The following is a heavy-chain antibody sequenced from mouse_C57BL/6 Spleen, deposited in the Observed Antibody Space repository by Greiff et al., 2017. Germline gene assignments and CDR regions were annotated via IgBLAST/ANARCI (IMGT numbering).Heavy chain of an antibody. V-gene: IGHV1-22*01. J-gene: IGHJ2*01. CDR1: GYTFTDYN. Sequence: EVQLQESGPELVKPGASVKMSCKASGYTFTDYNMHWVKQSHGKSLEWIGYINPNNGGTSYNQKFKGKATLTVNTSSSTAYMELRSLTSEDSAVYYCASLYDDGNYFDYWGQGTTLTVSS. CDR3: ASLYDDGNYFDY. CDR2: INPNNGGT. D-gene: IGHD2-3*01.